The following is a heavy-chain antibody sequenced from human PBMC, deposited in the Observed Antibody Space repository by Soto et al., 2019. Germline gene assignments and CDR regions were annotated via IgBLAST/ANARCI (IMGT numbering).Heavy chain of an antibody. J-gene: IGHJ4*02. V-gene: IGHV4-34*01. Sequence: ETLSLTCAVYGGSFSGYYWSWIRQPPGKGLEWIGEINHSGSTNYNPSLKSRVTISVDTSKNQFSLKLSSVTAADTAVYYCARRITMVRGVINYYFDYWGQGTLVTVSS. CDR3: ARRITMVRGVINYYFDY. CDR2: INHSGST. CDR1: GGSFSGYY. D-gene: IGHD3-10*01.